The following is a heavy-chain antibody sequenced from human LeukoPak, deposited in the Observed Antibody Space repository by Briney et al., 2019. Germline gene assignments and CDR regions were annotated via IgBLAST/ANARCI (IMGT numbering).Heavy chain of an antibody. CDR1: GFTFSSYG. Sequence: PGGSLRLSCAASGFTFSSYGMHWVRQAPGKGLEWVAFIRYDGSNKYYADSVKGRCTISRDNSKNTLYLQMNGLRAEDTAVYYCADGYSSGRYFDYWGQGTLVTVCS. J-gene: IGHJ4*02. CDR3: ADGYSSGRYFDY. CDR2: IRYDGSNK. D-gene: IGHD6-19*01. V-gene: IGHV3-30*02.